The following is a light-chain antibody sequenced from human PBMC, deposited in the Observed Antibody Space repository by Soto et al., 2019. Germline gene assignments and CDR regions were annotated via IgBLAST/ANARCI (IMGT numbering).Light chain of an antibody. Sequence: QSSLTQPPSASGTPGQRVTISCSGSRSNIGSDFVYWYQQLPGTAPKLLIYHNYQRPSGVPDRFSGSKSGTSGSLAISDLRSEDEADYYCSAWDDSLSAYVFGAGTKLTVL. V-gene: IGLV1-47*01. J-gene: IGLJ1*01. CDR3: SAWDDSLSAYV. CDR1: RSNIGSDF. CDR2: HNY.